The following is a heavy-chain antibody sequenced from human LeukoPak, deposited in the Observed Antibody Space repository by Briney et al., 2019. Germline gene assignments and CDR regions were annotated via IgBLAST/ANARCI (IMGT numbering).Heavy chain of an antibody. D-gene: IGHD3-3*01. CDR3: AREDDFWSGYL. CDR1: GFTFSSYW. Sequence: GGSLRLSCAASGFTFSSYWLSWVRQAPGKGLEWVSYISSSSSTIYYADSVKGRFTISRDNAKNSLYLQMNSLRAEDAAVYYCAREDDFWSGYLWGQGTLVTVSS. V-gene: IGHV3-48*01. CDR2: ISSSSSTI. J-gene: IGHJ4*02.